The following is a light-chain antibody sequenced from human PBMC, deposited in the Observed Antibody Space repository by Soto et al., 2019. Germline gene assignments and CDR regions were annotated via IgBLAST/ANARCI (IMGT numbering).Light chain of an antibody. V-gene: IGKV3-11*01. CDR1: QSVSSE. CDR3: QQRSEWPRT. J-gene: IGKJ1*01. CDR2: DVS. Sequence: EIVLTQSPATLSLSLGERATLSCRASQSVSSELAWYQQAPGQAPRLLIYDVSNRATDIPARFSGSGSGTDFTLTISRLEPEDSAVYYCQQRSEWPRTFGQGTKVDIK.